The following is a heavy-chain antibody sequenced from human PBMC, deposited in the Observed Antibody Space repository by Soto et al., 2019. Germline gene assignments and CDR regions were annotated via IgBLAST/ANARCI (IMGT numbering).Heavy chain of an antibody. CDR3: ASHYDSSGYYYRGLDY. J-gene: IGHJ4*02. V-gene: IGHV1-69*13. Sequence: SVKVSCRASGGTFSSYAISWVRQAPGQGLEWMGGIFPIFGTADYAQKFQGRVTITADESTSTAYMELSSLRSEDTAVYYCASHYDSSGYYYRGLDYWGQGTLVTAPQ. CDR1: GGTFSSYA. D-gene: IGHD3-22*01. CDR2: IFPIFGTA.